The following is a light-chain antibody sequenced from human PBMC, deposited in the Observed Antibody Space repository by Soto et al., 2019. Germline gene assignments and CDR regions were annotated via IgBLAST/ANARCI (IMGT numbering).Light chain of an antibody. CDR3: QPYNRAPPFT. Sequence: DIQMTQSLSSLSASVGDRDTITCRASPGISNYGAWYHQKPGKVRKLLIYAVSTLQSGVPSRFSGSVSVTDFTLTISSLQPEDVATYYCQPYNRAPPFTFDPGTNVDI. J-gene: IGKJ3*01. V-gene: IGKV1-27*01. CDR2: AVS. CDR1: PGISNY.